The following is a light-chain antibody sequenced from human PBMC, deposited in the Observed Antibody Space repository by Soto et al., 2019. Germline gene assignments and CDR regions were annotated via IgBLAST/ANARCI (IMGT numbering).Light chain of an antibody. J-gene: IGLJ3*02. CDR2: QVN. CDR3: SSYISMIVRV. Sequence: QSALTQPASVSGSPGQSITISCTGTSSDVGGYDFVSWYQHHPGKAPRLIIYQVNNRPSGVSNRFSGSKSGNTASLTISGLQPEDEADYYCSSYISMIVRVFGGGTKLTVL. CDR1: SSDVGGYDF. V-gene: IGLV2-14*01.